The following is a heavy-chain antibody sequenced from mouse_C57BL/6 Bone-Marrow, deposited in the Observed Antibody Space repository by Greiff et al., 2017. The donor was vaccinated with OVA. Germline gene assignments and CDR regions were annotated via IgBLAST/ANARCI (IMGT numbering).Heavy chain of an antibody. D-gene: IGHD2-3*01. V-gene: IGHV1-50*01. CDR2: IDPSDSYT. CDR1: GYTFTSYW. CDR3: ARWGWLLRGFAY. Sequence: QVQLQQPGAELVKPGASVKLSCKASGYTFTSYWMQWVKQRPGQGLEWIGEIDPSDSYTNYNQKFKGKATLTVDTSSSTAYMQLSSLTSEDSAVYYCARWGWLLRGFAYWGQGTLVTVSA. J-gene: IGHJ3*01.